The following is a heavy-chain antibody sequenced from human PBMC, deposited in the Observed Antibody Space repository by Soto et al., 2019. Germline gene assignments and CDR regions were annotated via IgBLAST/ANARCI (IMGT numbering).Heavy chain of an antibody. CDR2: ISGSGGST. CDR1: GFTFSSYA. V-gene: IGHV3-23*01. J-gene: IGHJ4*02. CDR3: ARGQGIARTTSLY. D-gene: IGHD6-13*01. Sequence: TGGSLRLSGAASGFTFSSYAMSWVRQAPGKGLEWVSAISGSGGSTYYADSVKGRFTISRDNSKNTLCLQMNSLRAEDTAVYYCARGQGIARTTSLYWGQGTLVTVYS.